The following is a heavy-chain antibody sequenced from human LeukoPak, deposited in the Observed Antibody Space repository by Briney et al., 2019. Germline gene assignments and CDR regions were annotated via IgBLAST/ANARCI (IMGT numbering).Heavy chain of an antibody. CDR3: ARGAGYSTYYFDY. D-gene: IGHD6-13*01. CDR1: GYTFTGYY. CDR2: INPNSGGT. V-gene: IGHV1-2*04. J-gene: IGHJ4*02. Sequence: ASVKVSCKASGYTFTGYYMHWVRQAPGQGLEWMGWINPNSGGTNYAQKFQGWVTMTRDTSISTAYMELSRLRSDDTAVYYCARGAGYSTYYFDYWGQGTLVTVSS.